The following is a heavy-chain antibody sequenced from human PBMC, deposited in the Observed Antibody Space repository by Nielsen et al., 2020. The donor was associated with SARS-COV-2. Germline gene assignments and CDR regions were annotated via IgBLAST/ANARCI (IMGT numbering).Heavy chain of an antibody. Sequence: ASVKVSCKASGYTFTSYGISWVRQAPGQGLEWMGWISAYNGNTNYAQKLQGRVTMTTDTSTSTAYMELRSLRSDDTAVYYCARVFWSGYYKGGGDYWGQGTLVTSPQ. CDR2: ISAYNGNT. D-gene: IGHD3-3*01. CDR1: GYTFTSYG. CDR3: ARVFWSGYYKGGGDY. V-gene: IGHV1-18*01. J-gene: IGHJ4*02.